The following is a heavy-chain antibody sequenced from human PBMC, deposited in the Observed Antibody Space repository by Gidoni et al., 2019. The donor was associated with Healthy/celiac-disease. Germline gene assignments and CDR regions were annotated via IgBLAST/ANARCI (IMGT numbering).Heavy chain of an antibody. CDR3: ASAGGGSGSYYKYYFDY. D-gene: IGHD3-10*01. CDR2: IYSGGRT. Sequence: EVQLVESGGGLVQPGGSLRLSCAASGFTVSSNYMRWVRQAPGKGLAWVSVIYSGGRTYYADSVKGRFTSSRDNSKNTLYLQMNSLRAEDTAVYYCASAGGGSGSYYKYYFDYWGQGTLVTVSS. J-gene: IGHJ4*02. V-gene: IGHV3-66*02. CDR1: GFTVSSNY.